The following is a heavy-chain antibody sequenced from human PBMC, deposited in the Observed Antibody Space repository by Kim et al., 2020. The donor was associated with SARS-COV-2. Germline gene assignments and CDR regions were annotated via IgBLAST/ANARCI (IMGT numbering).Heavy chain of an antibody. CDR3: ARSRRAYEYVDV. Sequence: EYAPSVKDRVTVSRDDSNSVAYLQLNSLRSEDTAVYYCARSRRAYEYVDVWGKGTTVTVSS. V-gene: IGHV3-49*02. J-gene: IGHJ6*03. D-gene: IGHD3-16*01.